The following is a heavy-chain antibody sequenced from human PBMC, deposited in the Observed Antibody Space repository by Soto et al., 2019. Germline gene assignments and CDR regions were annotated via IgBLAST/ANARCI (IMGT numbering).Heavy chain of an antibody. J-gene: IGHJ5*02. Sequence: SETLSLTFSVSGDSISSYYWSWIRQPPGKGLEWIGYIYYSGTTNYNPSLKSRVTMSVDTSKNQFSLQLASVTAADTAIYYCARGGASSKWLDPWGRGTLVTVSA. CDR2: IYYSGTT. V-gene: IGHV4-59*01. D-gene: IGHD3-10*01. CDR3: ARGGASSKWLDP. CDR1: GDSISSYY.